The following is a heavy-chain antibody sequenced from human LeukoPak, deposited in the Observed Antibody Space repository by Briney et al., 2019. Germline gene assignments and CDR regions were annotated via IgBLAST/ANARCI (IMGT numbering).Heavy chain of an antibody. J-gene: IGHJ4*02. D-gene: IGHD1-26*01. CDR3: ARHIVGEQNFDY. Sequence: GGSLRLPCAASGFTLCAYWMSWFRQAPGKGPDWVASIKDDGSAQFYVDSLEGRFTISRDNAKNTLYLQMDTMRVEDTAVYYCARHIVGEQNFDYWSQGTLVTVSS. CDR1: GFTLCAYW. CDR2: IKDDGSAQ. V-gene: IGHV3-7*01.